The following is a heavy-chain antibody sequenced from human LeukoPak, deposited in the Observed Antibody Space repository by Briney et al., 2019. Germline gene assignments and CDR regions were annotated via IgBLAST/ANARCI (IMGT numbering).Heavy chain of an antibody. V-gene: IGHV3-30*02. CDR2: IRYDGSNK. Sequence: GGSLRLSCAASGFTVSTNYMSWVRQAPGKGLEWVAFIRYDGSNKYYADSVKGRFTISRDNSKNTLYLQMNSLRAEDTALYYCAKDSKDYWGQGTLVTVSS. CDR1: GFTVSTNY. J-gene: IGHJ4*02. CDR3: AKDSKDY. D-gene: IGHD2-2*01.